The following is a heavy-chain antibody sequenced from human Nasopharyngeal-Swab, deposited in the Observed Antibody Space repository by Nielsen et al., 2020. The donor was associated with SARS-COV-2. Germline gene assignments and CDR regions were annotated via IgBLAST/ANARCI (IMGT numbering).Heavy chain of an antibody. CDR2: IKQDGSEK. Sequence: GESLKISCAASGFTFSSYWMSWVRQAPGKGLEWVANIKQDGSEKYCVDSVKGRFTISRDNAKNSLYLQMNSLRAEDTAVYYCARDKDSGYELTPPLYWGQGTLVTASS. J-gene: IGHJ4*02. CDR3: ARDKDSGYELTPPLY. CDR1: GFTFSSYW. D-gene: IGHD5-12*01. V-gene: IGHV3-7*01.